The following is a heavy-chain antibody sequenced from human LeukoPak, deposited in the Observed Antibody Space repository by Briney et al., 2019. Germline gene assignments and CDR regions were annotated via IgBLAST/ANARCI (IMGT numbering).Heavy chain of an antibody. CDR3: ARPYSTSWSGNYYYMDV. CDR1: GGSISPYY. V-gene: IGHV4-59*08. CDR2: IYNSGST. D-gene: IGHD6-13*01. Sequence: SETLSLTCTVSGGSISPYYWSWIRQPAGKGLEWIGYIYNSGSTSYNPSLKSRVTISVDTSKNQFSLKLTSVTAADTAVYYCARPYSTSWSGNYYYMDVWGKGTTVTVSS. J-gene: IGHJ6*03.